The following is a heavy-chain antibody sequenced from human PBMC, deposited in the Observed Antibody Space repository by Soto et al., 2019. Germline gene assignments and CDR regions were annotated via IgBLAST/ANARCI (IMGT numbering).Heavy chain of an antibody. Sequence: SETLSLTCTVSGGSISSYYWSWIRQPPGKGLDWIGYIYYSGSTNYNPSLKSRVTISVDTSKNQFSLKLSSVTAADTAVYYCAGRYSGYDYGVWYYSDYWGQGTLVTVSS. V-gene: IGHV4-59*01. CDR1: GGSISSYY. J-gene: IGHJ4*02. D-gene: IGHD5-12*01. CDR3: AGRYSGYDYGVWYYSDY. CDR2: IYYSGST.